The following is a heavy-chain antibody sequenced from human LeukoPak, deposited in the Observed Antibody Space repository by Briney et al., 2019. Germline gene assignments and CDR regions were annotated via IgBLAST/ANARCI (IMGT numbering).Heavy chain of an antibody. CDR2: ITGSGDNT. Sequence: GGSLRLSCTASGFTFRNYAMIWVRRAPGKGLEWVSSITGSGDNTYYADSVRGRFTTSRDNTKSTLYLQMNSLGAEDTAVYYCGKDLRGYIYGTFDYWGQGTLVTVSS. D-gene: IGHD5-18*01. CDR1: GFTFRNYA. J-gene: IGHJ4*02. CDR3: GKDLRGYIYGTFDY. V-gene: IGHV3-23*01.